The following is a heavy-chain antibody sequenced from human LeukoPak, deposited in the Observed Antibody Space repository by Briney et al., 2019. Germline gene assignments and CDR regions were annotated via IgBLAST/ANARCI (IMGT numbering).Heavy chain of an antibody. CDR2: IYHSGST. V-gene: IGHV4-30-2*01. Sequence: SETLSLTCTVSGGSISSGGYYWSWIRQPPGKGLEWIGYIYHSGSTYCNPSLKSRVTISVDRSKNQFSLKLSSVTAADTAVYYCARGPYYDFWSGYPYFDYWGQGTLVTVSS. J-gene: IGHJ4*02. D-gene: IGHD3-3*01. CDR3: ARGPYYDFWSGYPYFDY. CDR1: GGSISSGGYY.